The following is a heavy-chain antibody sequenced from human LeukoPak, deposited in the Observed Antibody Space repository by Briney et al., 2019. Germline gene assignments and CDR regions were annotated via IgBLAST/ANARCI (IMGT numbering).Heavy chain of an antibody. D-gene: IGHD4-17*01. V-gene: IGHV1-69*13. CDR3: ARAGGAASAVTTRTFDY. CDR1: GGTFSSYA. J-gene: IGHJ4*02. CDR2: IIPIFGTA. Sequence: ASVKVSCKASGGTFSSYAISWVRQAPGQGLEWMGGIIPIFGTANYAQKFQGRVTITADESTSTAYMELRSLRSDDTAVYYCARAGGAASAVTTRTFDYWGQGTLVTVSS.